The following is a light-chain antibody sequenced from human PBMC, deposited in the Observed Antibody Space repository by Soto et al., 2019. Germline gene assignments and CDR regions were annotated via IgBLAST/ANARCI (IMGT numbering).Light chain of an antibody. J-gene: IGKJ1*01. CDR2: GAP. CDR3: QQYNNRPQT. CDR1: QSVATN. Sequence: EAVLTQSPATLSVSPGERATLSCRSSQSVATNLAWYQQRPGQAPRLLIYGAPKRAIGLPARFSGSGSGTEFTLTITSLQSEDFEVYYCQQYNNRPQTFGQGTKVDIK. V-gene: IGKV3-15*01.